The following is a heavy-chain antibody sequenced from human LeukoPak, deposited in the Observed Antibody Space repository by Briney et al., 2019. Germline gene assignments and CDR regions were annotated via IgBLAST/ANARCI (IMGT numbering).Heavy chain of an antibody. CDR3: ARYIYYYDSSGYLQSFDY. CDR1: GGSISSGGYY. Sequence: SQTLSLTCTVSGGSISSGGYYWSWIRQHPGKGLEWIGYIYYSGSTYYNPSLKSRVTISVDTSKNRFSLKLSSVTAADTAVYYCARYIYYYDSSGYLQSFDYWGQGTLVTVSS. CDR2: IYYSGST. V-gene: IGHV4-31*03. J-gene: IGHJ4*02. D-gene: IGHD3-22*01.